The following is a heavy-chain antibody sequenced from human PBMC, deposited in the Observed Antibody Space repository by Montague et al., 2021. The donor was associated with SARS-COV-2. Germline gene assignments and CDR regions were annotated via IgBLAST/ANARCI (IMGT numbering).Heavy chain of an antibody. Sequence: SLRLSCAASGFTFSSYAMIWVRQAPGKGLEWVSTISSTGGSTYYADSVKGRFIISRDNSRNTVYMQMNNLRAEDTAVYYCAKGFTYYFASGGYPNYFDPWGPGTMVAVSS. V-gene: IGHV3-23*01. CDR1: GFTFSSYA. CDR2: ISSTGGST. D-gene: IGHD3-10*01. J-gene: IGHJ4*03. CDR3: AKGFTYYFASGGYPNYFDP.